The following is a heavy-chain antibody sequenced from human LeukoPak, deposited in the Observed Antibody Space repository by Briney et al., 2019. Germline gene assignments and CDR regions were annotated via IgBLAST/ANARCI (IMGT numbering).Heavy chain of an antibody. Sequence: GGSLRLSCAASGFSFSDSWMTWVRQAPGKGLEWVSVIYSGGSTYYADSVKGRFTISRDNSKNTLYLQMNSLRAEDTAVYYCARVVGYDFWSGYLASQRKSYNWFDPWGQGTLVTVSS. CDR3: ARVVGYDFWSGYLASQRKSYNWFDP. CDR1: GFSFSDSW. CDR2: IYSGGST. J-gene: IGHJ5*02. D-gene: IGHD3-3*01. V-gene: IGHV3-66*01.